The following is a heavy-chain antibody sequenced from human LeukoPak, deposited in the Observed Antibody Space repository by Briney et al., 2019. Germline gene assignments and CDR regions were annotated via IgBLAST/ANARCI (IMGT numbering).Heavy chain of an antibody. D-gene: IGHD5-12*01. J-gene: IGHJ4*02. CDR3: AKDRSDSGYDSSGND. CDR1: GFTFSSYA. V-gene: IGHV3-23*01. CDR2: ISSSGGST. Sequence: WGSLRLSCVASGFTFSSYAMSWVCQAPGKGLEWVSAISSSGGSTYYADSVKGRFTISRDNSKNTLYLQMNSLRAEDTAVYYCAKDRSDSGYDSSGNDWGQGTLVTVSS.